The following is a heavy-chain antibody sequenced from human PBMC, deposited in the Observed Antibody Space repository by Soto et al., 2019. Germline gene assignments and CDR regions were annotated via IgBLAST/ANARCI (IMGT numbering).Heavy chain of an antibody. Sequence: QVQLVQSGAEVEKPGSSVKVSCKASGGTFSTYAISWMRQAPGQGLEWMGGITPVVGTANYAQKFQGRVRITSDESTRTAYLELRSLTPEDTAVYYCAREGAAAAGRMDVWGQGTTVTVSS. CDR3: AREGAAAAGRMDV. CDR1: GGTFSTYA. V-gene: IGHV1-69*01. J-gene: IGHJ6*02. D-gene: IGHD6-13*01. CDR2: ITPVVGTA.